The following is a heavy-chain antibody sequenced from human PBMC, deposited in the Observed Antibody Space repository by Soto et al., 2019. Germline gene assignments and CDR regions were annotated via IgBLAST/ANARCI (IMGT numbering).Heavy chain of an antibody. D-gene: IGHD3-16*01. J-gene: IGHJ6*02. CDR3: TKATPVNWAYGMDV. CDR2: ISGSGHST. Sequence: GGSLRLSCAVSGLAFNPYAMSWVRHVPGEALEWVSSISGSGHSTYYAASVKGRFTISSDTSQNIVFLHMSNMKVEDTATYYCTKATPVNWAYGMDVWGQGTTVTVSS. V-gene: IGHV3-23*01. CDR1: GLAFNPYA.